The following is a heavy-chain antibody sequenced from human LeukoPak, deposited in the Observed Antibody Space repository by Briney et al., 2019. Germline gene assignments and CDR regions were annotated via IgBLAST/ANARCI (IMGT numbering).Heavy chain of an antibody. CDR2: IYYSGST. V-gene: IGHV4-39*07. CDR1: GGSISSSSYY. D-gene: IGHD3-10*01. J-gene: IGHJ4*02. CDR3: AREQTVYGSGSYFDY. Sequence: SETLSLTCTVSGGSISSSSYYWGWIRQPPGKGLERIGSIYYSGSTYYNPSLKSRVTISVDTSKNQFSLKLSSVTAADTAVYYCAREQTVYGSGSYFDYWGQGTLVTVSS.